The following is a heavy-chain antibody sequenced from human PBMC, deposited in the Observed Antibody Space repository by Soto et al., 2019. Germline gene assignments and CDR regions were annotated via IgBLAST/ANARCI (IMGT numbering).Heavy chain of an antibody. CDR1: GYTFTSYG. Sequence: ASVKVSCKASGYTFTSYGISWVRQAPGQGLEWMGWISAYNGNTNYAQKLQGRVTMTTDTSTSTAYMELRSLRSDDTAVYYCARDLGVLRYFDWLSPEGFQHWGQGTLVTVSS. V-gene: IGHV1-18*01. CDR2: ISAYNGNT. J-gene: IGHJ1*01. CDR3: ARDLGVLRYFDWLSPEGFQH. D-gene: IGHD3-9*01.